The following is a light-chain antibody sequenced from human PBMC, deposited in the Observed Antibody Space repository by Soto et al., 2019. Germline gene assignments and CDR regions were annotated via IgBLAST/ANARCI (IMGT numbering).Light chain of an antibody. J-gene: IGLJ3*02. Sequence: QAVVTQEPSFSVSPGTTVTLTCGLSSGSVSTNYYPSWYQQTPGQSPRTLIYSTNTRSSGVPDRFSGSILGNKAALTITGAQADDESDYYCVLYMGSGIWVFGGGTKVTVL. V-gene: IGLV8-61*01. CDR2: STN. CDR1: SGSVSTNYY. CDR3: VLYMGSGIWV.